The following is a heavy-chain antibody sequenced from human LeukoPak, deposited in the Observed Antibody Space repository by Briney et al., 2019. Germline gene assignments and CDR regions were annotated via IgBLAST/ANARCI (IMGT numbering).Heavy chain of an antibody. J-gene: IGHJ4*02. D-gene: IGHD7-27*01. CDR2: INNDGSTT. CDR3: GRGHWGLDY. Sequence: GGSLRLSCAASGFTFSNYWMHWVRQTPGKGLVWVSRINNDGSTTSYADSVKGRFTISRDNAKNTLYLQMNSLRAEDTAVYYCGRGHWGLDYWGQGALVTVSS. V-gene: IGHV3-74*01. CDR1: GFTFSNYW.